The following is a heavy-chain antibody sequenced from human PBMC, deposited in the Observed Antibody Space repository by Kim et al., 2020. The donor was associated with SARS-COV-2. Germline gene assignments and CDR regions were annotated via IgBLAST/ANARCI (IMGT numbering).Heavy chain of an antibody. CDR2: IYYSGST. D-gene: IGHD3-22*01. V-gene: IGHV4-31*03. CDR1: GGSISSGGYY. CDR3: ARARITMIVVVKYFDY. J-gene: IGHJ4*02. Sequence: SETLSLTCTVSGGSISSGGYYWSWIRQHPGKGLEWIGYIYYSGSTYYNPSLKSRVTISVDTSKNQFSLKLSSVTAADTAVYYCARARITMIVVVKYFDYWGQGTLVTGSS.